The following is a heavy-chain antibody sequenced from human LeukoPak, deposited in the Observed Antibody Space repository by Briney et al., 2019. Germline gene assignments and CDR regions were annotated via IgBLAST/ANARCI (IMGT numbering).Heavy chain of an antibody. CDR3: ARVTGYMIEDYFDY. Sequence: SETLSLTCTVSGGSISSYYWSWIRQPPGKGLEWIGYIYYSGSTNYNPSLKSRVTISVDTSKNQFSLKLRSVTAADTAVYYCARVTGYMIEDYFDYWGQGVLVTVSS. V-gene: IGHV4-59*01. D-gene: IGHD3-9*01. CDR2: IYYSGST. J-gene: IGHJ4*02. CDR1: GGSISSYY.